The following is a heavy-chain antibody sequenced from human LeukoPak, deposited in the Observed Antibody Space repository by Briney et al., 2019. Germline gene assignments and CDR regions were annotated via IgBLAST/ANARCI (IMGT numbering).Heavy chain of an antibody. D-gene: IGHD3-22*01. V-gene: IGHV6-1*01. Sequence: SQTLSLTCAISGESVSSDSATWNWIRQSPSRGLEWLGRTYYRSKWYSDYAESVRSRIVINPDTPKNQFSLQLNSVTPEDTAVYYCATSGYFREWFDSWGQGTLVTVSS. CDR3: ATSGYFREWFDS. CDR1: GESVSSDSAT. J-gene: IGHJ5*01. CDR2: TYYRSKWYS.